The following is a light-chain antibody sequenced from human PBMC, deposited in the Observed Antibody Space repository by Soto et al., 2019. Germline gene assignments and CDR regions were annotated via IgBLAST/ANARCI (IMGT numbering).Light chain of an antibody. CDR2: DAS. Sequence: EIVLTQSPATLSLSPGERATLSCRASQSVSSYFAWYQQKPGQAPRLLIYDASNRATGIPARFSGSGSGTDFTLTISSLEPEDFAVYDCQQRSNWPPVFGPGTKVDIK. CDR1: QSVSSY. CDR3: QQRSNWPPV. V-gene: IGKV3-11*01. J-gene: IGKJ3*01.